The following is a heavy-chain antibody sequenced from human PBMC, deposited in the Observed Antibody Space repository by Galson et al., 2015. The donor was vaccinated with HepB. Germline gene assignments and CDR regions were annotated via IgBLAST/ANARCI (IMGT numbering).Heavy chain of an antibody. CDR3: ARAVGPLYNWIYGAFDI. Sequence: SLRLSCAASGFTFSNYGMHWVRQAPGKGLEWVAAIWYDGSNKYYADSVKGRFTISRDNSKNTLYLQMNSLRAEDTAVYYCARAVGPLYNWIYGAFDIWGQATMVTVSS. J-gene: IGHJ3*02. V-gene: IGHV3-33*08. D-gene: IGHD1-7*01. CDR2: IWYDGSNK. CDR1: GFTFSNYG.